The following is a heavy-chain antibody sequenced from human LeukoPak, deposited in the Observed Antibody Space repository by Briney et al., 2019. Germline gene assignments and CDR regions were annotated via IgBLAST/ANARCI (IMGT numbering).Heavy chain of an antibody. V-gene: IGHV3-21*01. D-gene: IGHD4-17*01. CDR3: ARDLSQYGHYYYGMDV. Sequence: GGSLRLSCAASGFTFSSYSMNWVRQAPGKGLEWVSSIRSSSSYIYYADSVKGRFTISRDNAKNSLYLQMNSLRAEDTAVYYCARDLSQYGHYYYGMDVWGQGTTVTVSS. J-gene: IGHJ6*02. CDR1: GFTFSSYS. CDR2: IRSSSSYI.